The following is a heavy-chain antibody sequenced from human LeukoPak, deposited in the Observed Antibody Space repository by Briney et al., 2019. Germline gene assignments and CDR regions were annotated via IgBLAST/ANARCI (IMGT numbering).Heavy chain of an antibody. D-gene: IGHD3-9*01. Sequence: ASVTVSCKASAYTFNSYDINWVRQATGEGLEWMGWMNTNSGNRGYAQKFQGRVTMTRNTSISTAYMELSSLRSEDTAVYYCARVNYDILTVVRKTGRAYYFDYWGQGTLVTVSS. CDR1: AYTFNSYD. CDR2: MNTNSGNR. CDR3: ARVNYDILTVVRKTGRAYYFDY. J-gene: IGHJ4*02. V-gene: IGHV1-8*01.